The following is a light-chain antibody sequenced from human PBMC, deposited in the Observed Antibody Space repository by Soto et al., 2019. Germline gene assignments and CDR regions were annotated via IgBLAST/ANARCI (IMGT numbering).Light chain of an antibody. Sequence: EVVMTHSPATLSVSPWDRVSLSCWASQSVSSSYLAWYQQKPGQAPRLLIYGASSRATGIPDRFSGSGSGTDFTLSISRLEPEDFAVYYCQQYGSSPSLTFGGGTKVDIK. V-gene: IGKV3-20*01. CDR3: QQYGSSPSLT. J-gene: IGKJ4*01. CDR2: GAS. CDR1: QSVSSSY.